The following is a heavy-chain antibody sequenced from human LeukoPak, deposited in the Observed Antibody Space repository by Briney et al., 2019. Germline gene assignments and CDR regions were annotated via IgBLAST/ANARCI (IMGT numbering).Heavy chain of an antibody. V-gene: IGHV3-11*04. J-gene: IGHJ3*02. Sequence: GGSLRLSCAASGFTFSDYYMSWIRQAPGKGLEWVSYISSSGSTIYYADSVKGRFTISRDNAKNSLYLQMNSLRAEDTAVYYCASTYVVVTAVHDAFHIWGQGTMVTVSS. CDR2: ISSSGSTI. CDR3: ASTYVVVTAVHDAFHI. CDR1: GFTFSDYY. D-gene: IGHD2-21*02.